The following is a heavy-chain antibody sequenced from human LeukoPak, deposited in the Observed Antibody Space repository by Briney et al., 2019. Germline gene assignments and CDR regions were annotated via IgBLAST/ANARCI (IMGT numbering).Heavy chain of an antibody. CDR3: AREGIMITFGGVIVPLHWSDP. J-gene: IGHJ5*02. D-gene: IGHD3-16*02. V-gene: IGHV4-38-2*02. CDR1: GYSISSGYY. CDR2: IYPSGST. Sequence: PSETLSLTCTVSGYSISSGYYWGWIRQPPGKGLQWIGSIYPSGSTYYNPSLKSRVTISVDTSKNQFSLKLSSVTAADTAVYYCAREGIMITFGGVIVPLHWSDPWGQGTLVTVSS.